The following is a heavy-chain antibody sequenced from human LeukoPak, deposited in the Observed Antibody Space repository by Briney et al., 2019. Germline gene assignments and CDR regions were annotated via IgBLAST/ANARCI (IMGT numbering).Heavy chain of an antibody. CDR2: IYDGGST. CDR3: ARGFGSGWYGDY. D-gene: IGHD6-19*01. J-gene: IGHJ4*02. Sequence: GGSRRLSCAASGFTVSSNYMSWVRKAPGKGLEWVSLIYDGGSTYYADSVKGRFTISRDNSKSTLYLQMNSLRAEDTAMYYCARGFGSGWYGDYWGQGTLVTVSS. CDR1: GFTVSSNY. V-gene: IGHV3-53*01.